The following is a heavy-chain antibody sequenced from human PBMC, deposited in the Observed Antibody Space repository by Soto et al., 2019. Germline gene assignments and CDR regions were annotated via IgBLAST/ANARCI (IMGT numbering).Heavy chain of an antibody. CDR1: GFTFSSYS. J-gene: IGHJ4*02. D-gene: IGHD3-22*01. CDR3: ARDYYDSSGYYHTPDY. V-gene: IGHV3-21*01. CDR2: ISSGSSYI. Sequence: GGSLRLSCAASGFTFSSYSMNWVRQAPGKGLEWVSSISSGSSYIYYADSVKGRFTISRDNAKNSLYLQMNSLRAEDTAVYYCARDYYDSSGYYHTPDYWGQGXLVTVSS.